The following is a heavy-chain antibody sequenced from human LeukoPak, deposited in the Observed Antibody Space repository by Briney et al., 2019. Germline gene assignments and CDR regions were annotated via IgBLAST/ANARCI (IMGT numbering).Heavy chain of an antibody. J-gene: IGHJ4*02. CDR2: INHSGST. CDR1: GGSFSGHY. CDR3: ARGRRIQLRPRLFDY. D-gene: IGHD5-18*01. V-gene: IGHV4-34*01. Sequence: SETLSLTCAVYGGSFSGHYWSWIRQPPGKGLEWIGEINHSGSTNYNPSLKSRVTISVDTSKSQFSLKLSSVTAADTAVYYCARGRRIQLRPRLFDYWGQGTLVTVSS.